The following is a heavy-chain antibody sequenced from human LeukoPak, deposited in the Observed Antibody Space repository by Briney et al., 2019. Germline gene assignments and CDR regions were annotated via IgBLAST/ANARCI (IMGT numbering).Heavy chain of an antibody. CDR2: INHSGST. J-gene: IGHJ1*01. D-gene: IGHD6-13*01. V-gene: IGHV4-34*01. Sequence: SETLSLTCAVYGGSFSGYYWSWIRQPPGKGLEWIGEINHSGSTNYNPSLKSRVTISVDTSKNQFSLKLSSVTAADTAVYYCASRGSSYDFQHWGQGTLVTVSS. CDR3: ASRGSSYDFQH. CDR1: GGSFSGYY.